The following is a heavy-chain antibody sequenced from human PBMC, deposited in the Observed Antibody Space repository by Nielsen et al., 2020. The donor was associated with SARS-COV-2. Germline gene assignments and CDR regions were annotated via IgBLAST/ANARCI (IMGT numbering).Heavy chain of an antibody. Sequence: SETLSLTCPVSGASISSSSYYWGWIRQPPGKGLAWIGIIHYSRSTYYTPSLKSRVTIAVDTSKNQFTLKLCSVTAADTAVYYCARRPSSITIFGVVSGWYFDLWGRGTLVTVSS. J-gene: IGHJ2*01. D-gene: IGHD3-3*01. V-gene: IGHV4-39*01. CDR1: GASISSSSYY. CDR2: IHYSRST. CDR3: ARRPSSITIFGVVSGWYFDL.